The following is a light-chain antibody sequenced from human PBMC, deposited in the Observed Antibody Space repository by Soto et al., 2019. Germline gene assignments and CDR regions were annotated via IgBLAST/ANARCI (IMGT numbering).Light chain of an antibody. CDR3: QQRNDWPLT. Sequence: ETVLTQSPATLSLSPGQRATFSCRASQSVGSYLAWYQQKPGQAPRLLIYDASNRATGIPARFSGSGSGTDFTLTSTRLEHEDFAVYFRQQRNDWPLTFGGGTKLEI. V-gene: IGKV3-11*01. CDR2: DAS. J-gene: IGKJ4*01. CDR1: QSVGSY.